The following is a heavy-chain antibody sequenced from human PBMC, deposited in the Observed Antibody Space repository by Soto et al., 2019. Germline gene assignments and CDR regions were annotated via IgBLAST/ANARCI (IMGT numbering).Heavy chain of an antibody. CDR2: ISAYNGNT. J-gene: IGHJ6*02. CDR3: ARIHYYGSVSQGGYYYGMAV. V-gene: IGHV1-18*01. Sequence: QVQLVQSGAEVKKPGASVKVSCKASGYTFTSYGISWVRQAPGQGLEWMGWISAYNGNTNYAQKLQGRVTMTTDTSTSTAYMETRSLRSDDTAVYYCARIHYYGSVSQGGYYYGMAVWGQGTTVTVSS. CDR1: GYTFTSYG. D-gene: IGHD3-10*01.